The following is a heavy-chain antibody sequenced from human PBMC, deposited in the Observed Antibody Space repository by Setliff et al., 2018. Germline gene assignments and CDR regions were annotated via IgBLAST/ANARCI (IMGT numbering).Heavy chain of an antibody. V-gene: IGHV4-4*07. J-gene: IGHJ6*02. D-gene: IGHD2-21*01. CDR1: GGSVSPYF. CDR3: AREYVVVSFVRNTHSHYGMDV. Sequence: SETLSLTCTVSGGSVSPYFWSWIRQPAGRGLEWIGRIYTSGTTNYSPSLKSRVSISSDTSKNVISLKLNSVTAADTAVYFCAREYVVVSFVRNTHSHYGMDVWGQGTTVTVSS. CDR2: IYTSGTT.